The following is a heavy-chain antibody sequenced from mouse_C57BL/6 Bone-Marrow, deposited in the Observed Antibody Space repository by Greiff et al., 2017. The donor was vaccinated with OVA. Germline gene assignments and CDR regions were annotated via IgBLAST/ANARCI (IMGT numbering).Heavy chain of an antibody. CDR2: IYPGDGDT. D-gene: IGHD2-1*01. Sequence: VKLMESGPELVKPGASVKISCKASGYAFSSSWMNWVKQRPGKGLEWIGRIYPGDGDTNYNGKFKGKATLTADKSSSTAYMQLSSLTSEDSAVYFCASYGNYVGDYWGQGTSVTVSS. J-gene: IGHJ4*01. V-gene: IGHV1-82*01. CDR1: GYAFSSSW. CDR3: ASYGNYVGDY.